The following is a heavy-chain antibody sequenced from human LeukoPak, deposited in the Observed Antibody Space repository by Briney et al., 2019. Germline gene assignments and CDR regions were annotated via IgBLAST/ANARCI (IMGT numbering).Heavy chain of an antibody. J-gene: IGHJ4*02. CDR2: ISGSSSYI. V-gene: IGHV3-21*01. D-gene: IGHD5-24*01. CDR1: GFTFSSYS. CDR3: ARCRDGYSRAYGTIDY. Sequence: GGSLRLSCAASGFTFSSYSMNWVRQAPGKGLEWVSSISGSSSYIYYADSVKGRFTISRDNAKNSLYLQMNSLRAEDTAVYCCARCRDGYSRAYGTIDYWGQGTLVTVSS.